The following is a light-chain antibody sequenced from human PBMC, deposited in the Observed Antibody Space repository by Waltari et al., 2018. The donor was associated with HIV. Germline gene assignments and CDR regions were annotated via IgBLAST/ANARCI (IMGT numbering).Light chain of an antibody. Sequence: EIVLTQSPATLSLSPGERATPSCRASQSVSTYLAWYQQKPGQAPRLLIYDASNRATGIPARFSGSGSETDVTRLISSREPEDFAVYYCQQGNSWPSITFGQGTRLDIK. CDR3: QQGNSWPSIT. CDR1: QSVSTY. CDR2: DAS. J-gene: IGKJ5*01. V-gene: IGKV3-11*01.